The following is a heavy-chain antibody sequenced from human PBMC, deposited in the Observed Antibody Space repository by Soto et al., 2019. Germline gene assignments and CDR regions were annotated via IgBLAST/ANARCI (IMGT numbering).Heavy chain of an antibody. D-gene: IGHD6-13*01. Sequence: QVQMVESGGGVVKPGRSLRLSCAVSGFTFTHHAIHWVRQAPGKGLEWVAQRWADGRTIYSADPLKGRLTFSRDNSKNTVYLQTNNLRDDDTAVYYCARDGQQLAPFSMDVWGQGTTLTVSS. J-gene: IGHJ6*02. CDR2: RWADGRTI. V-gene: IGHV3-33*01. CDR3: ARDGQQLAPFSMDV. CDR1: GFTFTHHA.